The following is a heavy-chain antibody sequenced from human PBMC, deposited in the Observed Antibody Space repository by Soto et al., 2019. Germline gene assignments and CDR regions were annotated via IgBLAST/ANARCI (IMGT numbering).Heavy chain of an antibody. J-gene: IGHJ6*02. CDR2: IDPSDSYT. Sequence: RGESLKISCKGSGYSITSYWISWVRQMPGKGLEWMGRIDPSDSYTNYSPSFQGHVTISADKSISTAYLQWSSLKASDTAMYYCARRVAVAGRDYYYGMDVWGQGTTVTVSS. CDR3: ARRVAVAGRDYYYGMDV. V-gene: IGHV5-10-1*01. D-gene: IGHD6-19*01. CDR1: GYSITSYW.